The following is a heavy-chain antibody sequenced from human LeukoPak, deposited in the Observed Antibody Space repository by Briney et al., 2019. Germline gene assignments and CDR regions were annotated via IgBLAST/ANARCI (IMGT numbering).Heavy chain of an antibody. CDR1: GASITTTTNY. CDR2: ISSSGSTI. D-gene: IGHD3-10*01. J-gene: IGHJ5*02. V-gene: IGHV3-11*01. Sequence: LSLTCSVSGASITTTTNYWGWLRQAPGKGLEWVSYISSSGSTIYYAASVKGRFTISSDNAKNSLYLQMNSLRAEDTAVYYCAKDYYGSGSYYNLGWFDPWGQGTLVTVSS. CDR3: AKDYYGSGSYYNLGWFDP.